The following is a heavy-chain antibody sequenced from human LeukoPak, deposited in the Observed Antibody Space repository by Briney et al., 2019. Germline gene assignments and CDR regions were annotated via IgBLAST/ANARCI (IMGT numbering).Heavy chain of an antibody. CDR2: IKSKPDGGTT. D-gene: IGHD2/OR15-2a*01. CDR3: ARVTEVPLSYYSFYNMDV. J-gene: IGHJ6*03. V-gene: IGHV3-15*01. Sequence: GSLRLSCAASGFTFSNAWMSWVRQAPGKVLEWVGHIKSKPDGGTTDCAAPVKDRFTISRDDSKNTLYLQMNSLKTEDTAVYYCARVTEVPLSYYSFYNMDVWGKGTTVTISS. CDR1: GFTFSNAW.